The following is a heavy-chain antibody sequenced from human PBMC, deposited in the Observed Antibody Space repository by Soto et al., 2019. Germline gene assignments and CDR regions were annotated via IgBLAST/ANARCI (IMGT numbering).Heavy chain of an antibody. J-gene: IGHJ3*02. CDR2: IIPIFGTA. CDR1: GGTFSSYA. V-gene: IGHV1-69*01. Sequence: QVQLVQSGAEVKKPGSSVKVSCKASGGTFSSYAISWVRQAPGQGLEWMGGIIPIFGTANYAQKFQGRVTITADESTSTAYMELSSLRSEDTAVYYCARERRSRYYYDSSGYYRGAFDIWGQGTMVTVSS. CDR3: ARERRSRYYYDSSGYYRGAFDI. D-gene: IGHD3-22*01.